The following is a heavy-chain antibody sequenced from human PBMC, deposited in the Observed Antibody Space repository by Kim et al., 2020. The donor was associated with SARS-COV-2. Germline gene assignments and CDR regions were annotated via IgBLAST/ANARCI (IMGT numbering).Heavy chain of an antibody. V-gene: IGHV4-34*01. CDR2: INHSGST. J-gene: IGHJ6*03. CDR3: ARGVLFTGFYYYYYMDV. D-gene: IGHD3-16*01. CDR1: GGSFSGYY. Sequence: SETLSLTCAVYGGSFSGYYWSWIRQPPGKGLEWIGEINHSGSTNYNPSLKSRVTISVDTSKNQFSLKLSSVTAADTAVYYCARGVLFTGFYYYYYMDVWGKGTTVTVSS.